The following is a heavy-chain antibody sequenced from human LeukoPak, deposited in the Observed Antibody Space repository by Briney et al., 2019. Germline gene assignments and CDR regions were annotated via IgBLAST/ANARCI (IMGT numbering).Heavy chain of an antibody. D-gene: IGHD2-15*01. V-gene: IGHV4-31*03. J-gene: IGHJ6*02. Sequence: SETLSLTCTVSGGSISSGGYYWSWIRQHPGKGLEWIGYIYYSGSTHYNPSLKSRLTISVDTSKNQFSLKLSSVTAADTAVYYCARGYCSGGSCYSYYYYYGMDVWGQGTTVTVSS. CDR1: GGSISSGGYY. CDR2: IYYSGST. CDR3: ARGYCSGGSCYSYYYYYGMDV.